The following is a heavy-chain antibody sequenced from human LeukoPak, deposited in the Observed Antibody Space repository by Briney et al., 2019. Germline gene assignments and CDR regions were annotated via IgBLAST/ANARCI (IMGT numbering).Heavy chain of an antibody. CDR1: GYTFTGYY. CDR2: INPNSGGT. J-gene: IGHJ6*03. Sequence: GASVKVSCKASGYTFTGYYMHWVRQAPGQGLEWMGWINPNSGGTNYAQKFQGRVTMTRDTSISTAYMELSRLRSDDTAVYYCARGSAVRWELLPLYYYYHMDVWGKGTTVTVSS. V-gene: IGHV1-2*02. D-gene: IGHD1-26*01. CDR3: ARGSAVRWELLPLYYYYHMDV.